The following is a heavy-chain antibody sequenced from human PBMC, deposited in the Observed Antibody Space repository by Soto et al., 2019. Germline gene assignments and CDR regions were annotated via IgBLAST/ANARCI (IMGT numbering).Heavy chain of an antibody. CDR3: AKELWGRRDGDHYGADS. J-gene: IGHJ4*02. CDR2: ISYDGSGK. D-gene: IGHD5-12*01. CDR1: EFTFSTYG. V-gene: IGHV3-30*18. Sequence: ESGGGVVQPGRSLRLSCVASEFTFSTYGMHWVRQAPGKGLEWVAIISYDGSGKYYVDSVKGRFTISRDNSQNTLYLQMNRLRAEGTAVYYCAKELWGRRDGDHYGADSWGQGTLVTVSS.